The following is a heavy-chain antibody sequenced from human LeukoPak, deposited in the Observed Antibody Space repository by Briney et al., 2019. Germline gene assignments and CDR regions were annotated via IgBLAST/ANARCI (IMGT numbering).Heavy chain of an antibody. V-gene: IGHV6-1*01. CDR2: TYYRSKWYN. Sequence: SQTLSLTFAISGDSVSSNSAAWNWIRQSPSRGLEWLGRTYYRSKWYNDYAVSVKSRITINPDTSKNQFSLQLNSVTPEDTAVYYCARDIVVVPAATIHLDYWGQGTLVTVSS. J-gene: IGHJ4*02. CDR3: ARDIVVVPAATIHLDY. CDR1: GDSVSSNSAA. D-gene: IGHD2-2*01.